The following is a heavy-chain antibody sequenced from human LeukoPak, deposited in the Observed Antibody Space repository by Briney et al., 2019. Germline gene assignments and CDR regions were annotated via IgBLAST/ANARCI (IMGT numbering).Heavy chain of an antibody. CDR3: ARTMTNYDFWSGYYRYGMDV. J-gene: IGHJ6*02. CDR2: ISAYNGNT. V-gene: IGHV1-18*04. D-gene: IGHD3-3*01. Sequence: ASVKVSCKASGYTFTSYGIGWVRQAPGQGLEWMGWISAYNGNTNYAQKLQGRVTMTTDTSTSTAYMELRSLRSDDTAVYYCARTMTNYDFWSGYYRYGMDVWGQGTTVTVSS. CDR1: GYTFTSYG.